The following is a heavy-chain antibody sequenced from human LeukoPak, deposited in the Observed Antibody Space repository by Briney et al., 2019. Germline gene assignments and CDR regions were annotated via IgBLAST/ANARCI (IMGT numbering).Heavy chain of an antibody. Sequence: PSETLSLTCTVSGGSISSYYWSWIRQPPGKGLEWIGYIYYSGSTNYNPSLKSRVTISVDTSKNQFSLKLSSVTAADTAVYYCARAPRSGAYWSDPWGQGTLVTVSS. CDR3: ARAPRSGAYWSDP. J-gene: IGHJ5*02. D-gene: IGHD3-3*01. V-gene: IGHV4-59*01. CDR2: IYYSGST. CDR1: GGSISSYY.